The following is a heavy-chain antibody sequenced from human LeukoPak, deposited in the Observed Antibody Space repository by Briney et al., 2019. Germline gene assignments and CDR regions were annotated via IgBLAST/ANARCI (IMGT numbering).Heavy chain of an antibody. J-gene: IGHJ6*04. CDR2: ISSSGSTI. CDR1: GFTFSSYA. V-gene: IGHV3-48*03. D-gene: IGHD3-10*02. CDR3: AELGITMIGGL. Sequence: GGSLRLSCAASGFTFSSYAMNWVRQAPGKGLEWVSYISSSGSTIYYADSVKGRFTISRDNAKNSLYLQMNSLRAEDTAVYCCAELGITMIGGLWGKGTTVTISS.